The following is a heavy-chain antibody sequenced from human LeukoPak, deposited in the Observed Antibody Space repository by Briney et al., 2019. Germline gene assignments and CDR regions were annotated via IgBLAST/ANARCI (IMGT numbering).Heavy chain of an antibody. CDR1: GGSISSYY. V-gene: IGHV4-59*01. Sequence: SETLSLTCTVSGGSISSYYWSWIRHPPGKGLEWIGYIYYSGSTNYNPSLKSRVTISVDTSNNQFSLKLSSVTAADTAVYYCARIGGAENNWCYYYMDVWGKGTTVTVSS. CDR3: ARIGGAENNWCYYYMDV. CDR2: IYYSGST. D-gene: IGHD2/OR15-2a*01. J-gene: IGHJ6*03.